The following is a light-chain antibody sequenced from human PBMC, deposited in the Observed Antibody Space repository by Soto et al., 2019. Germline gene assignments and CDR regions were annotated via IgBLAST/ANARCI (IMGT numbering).Light chain of an antibody. CDR2: DAS. CDR1: QTISTW. CDR3: QQSETYPLT. Sequence: DIQITQSPSTLSASVGDRVTITCRASQTISTWLAWYQHKPGKAPNLLIYDASTLMSGVPSRFRGSGSGTEFTLTISRLQPGDFETYYCQQSETYPLTFGQGTRLEIK. V-gene: IGKV1-5*01. J-gene: IGKJ5*01.